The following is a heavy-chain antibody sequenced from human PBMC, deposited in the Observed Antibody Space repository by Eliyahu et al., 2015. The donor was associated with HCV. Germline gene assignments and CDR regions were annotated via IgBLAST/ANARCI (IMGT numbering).Heavy chain of an antibody. V-gene: IGHV3-30-3*01. Sequence: QVQLVESGGGVVQPGXSLXLSCAASGFTFSSYAMHWVRXAPGKGLEGVAVISYDGSNKYYADSVKGRFTISRDNSKNTLYLQMNSLRAEDTAVYYCARGPGVSELSLEMATIKLGWYFDLWGRGTLVTVSS. D-gene: IGHD5-24*01. J-gene: IGHJ2*01. CDR2: ISYDGSNK. CDR1: GFTFSSYA. CDR3: ARGPGVSELSLEMATIKLGWYFDL.